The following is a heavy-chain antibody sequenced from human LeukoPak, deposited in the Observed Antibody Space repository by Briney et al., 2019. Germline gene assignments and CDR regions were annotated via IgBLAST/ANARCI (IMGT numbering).Heavy chain of an antibody. D-gene: IGHD3-16*01. Sequence: PGGSLRLSRAASGFTFSRYWIHSVRQAPGKGLVWVSHINSDGSSATYADSVKGRLTISRDNAKNTVYLQMNSLRAEDTAVYYCARGGFGCFDYWGQRALVTVSS. J-gene: IGHJ4*02. V-gene: IGHV3-74*01. CDR2: INSDGSSA. CDR3: ARGGFGCFDY. CDR1: GFTFSRYW.